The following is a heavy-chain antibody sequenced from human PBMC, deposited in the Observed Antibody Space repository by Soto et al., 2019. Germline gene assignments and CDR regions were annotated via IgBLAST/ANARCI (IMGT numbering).Heavy chain of an antibody. CDR3: AREGRYYGSGSYNWFDP. CDR2: IYYSGST. V-gene: IGHV4-59*01. Sequence: PSETLSLTCTVSGGSISSYYWSWIRQPPGKGLEWNGYIYYSGSTNYNPSLKSRVTISVDTSKNKYSLKLSSVTAADTAVYYCAREGRYYGSGSYNWFDPWGQGTLVTVSS. D-gene: IGHD3-10*01. J-gene: IGHJ5*02. CDR1: GGSISSYY.